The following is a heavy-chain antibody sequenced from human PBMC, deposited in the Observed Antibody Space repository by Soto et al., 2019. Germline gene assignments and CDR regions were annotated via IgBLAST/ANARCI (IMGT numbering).Heavy chain of an antibody. J-gene: IGHJ5*02. CDR1: GRTFTSDY. D-gene: IGHD6-13*01. V-gene: IGHV1-46*01. CDR2: INPSGSST. Sequence: ASGKVGCKASGRTFTSDYIHWVRQAPRQGPAWVGIINPSGSSTSYAQKFQGRVTMTRDTSTSTVDMELSSLRSEDTAVYYCAILHGGMAAAGTEGGWLDPWGQGTLVTVSS. CDR3: AILHGGMAAAGTEGGWLDP.